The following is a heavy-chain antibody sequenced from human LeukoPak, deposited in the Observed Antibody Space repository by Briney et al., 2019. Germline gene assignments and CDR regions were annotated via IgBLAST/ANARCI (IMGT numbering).Heavy chain of an antibody. CDR3: ARGQYSGSCFDN. J-gene: IGHJ4*02. Sequence: SETLSLTCTVSGGSISSYLWSWIRQPPGKGLEWIGYIYYSGSTNYNPSLKSRVAILVDTSKNQFSLKVSSVTAADTAVYYCARGQYSGSCFDNWGQGSLVTVSS. V-gene: IGHV4-59*01. CDR1: GGSISSYL. CDR2: IYYSGST. D-gene: IGHD1-26*01.